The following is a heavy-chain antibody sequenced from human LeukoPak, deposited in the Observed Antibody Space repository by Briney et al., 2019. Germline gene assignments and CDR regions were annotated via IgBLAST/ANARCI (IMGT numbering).Heavy chain of an antibody. CDR1: RFTFSSYG. D-gene: IGHD1-26*01. CDR3: AKGSGSYLSPLYYFDY. V-gene: IGHV3-23*01. Sequence: GGSLRLSCAASRFTFSSYGMHWVRQAPGKGLERVSAISGSGGSTYYADSVKGRFTISRDNSKNTLYLQMNSLRAEDTAVYYCAKGSGSYLSPLYYFDYWGQGTLVTVSS. CDR2: ISGSGGST. J-gene: IGHJ4*02.